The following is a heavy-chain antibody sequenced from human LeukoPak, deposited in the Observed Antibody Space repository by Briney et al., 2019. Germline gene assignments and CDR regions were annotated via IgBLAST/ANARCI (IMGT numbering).Heavy chain of an antibody. Sequence: GGSLRLSCAASGFTFSSYGMHWVRQAPGKGLEWVSSISSSSSYIYYADSVKGRFTISRDNAKNSLYLQMNSLRAEDTAVYYCARVPNYYYGSGSYYLDYWGQGTLVTVSS. CDR3: ARVPNYYYGSGSYYLDY. CDR1: GFTFSSYG. V-gene: IGHV3-21*01. D-gene: IGHD3-10*01. CDR2: ISSSSSYI. J-gene: IGHJ4*02.